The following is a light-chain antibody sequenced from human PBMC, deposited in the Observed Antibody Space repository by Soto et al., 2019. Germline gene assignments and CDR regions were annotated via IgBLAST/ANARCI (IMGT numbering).Light chain of an antibody. CDR1: QSVSSN. Sequence: EIVMTQSPATLSVSPGEGATLSCRASQSVSSNLAWYQQKLGQAPRLLIYRASTRAAGLPDRFSGSGSGTEFTLTISSLQSEDFAVYFCQQYNKWPITFGQGTRLEI. V-gene: IGKV3-15*01. CDR2: RAS. J-gene: IGKJ5*01. CDR3: QQYNKWPIT.